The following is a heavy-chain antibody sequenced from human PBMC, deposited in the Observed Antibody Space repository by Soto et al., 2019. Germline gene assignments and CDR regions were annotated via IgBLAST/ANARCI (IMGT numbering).Heavy chain of an antibody. Sequence: GESLKISCQGSGYSFTSYWIGWVRQMPGKGLEWMGIIYPGDSDTNYSPSFQGHVTISADKSISTAYLQWSSLKASDTAMYYCARLQAAAGDNDLTFDYWGQGTLVTVSS. CDR2: IYPGDSDT. V-gene: IGHV5-51*01. J-gene: IGHJ4*02. CDR1: GYSFTSYW. CDR3: ARLQAAAGDNDLTFDY. D-gene: IGHD6-13*01.